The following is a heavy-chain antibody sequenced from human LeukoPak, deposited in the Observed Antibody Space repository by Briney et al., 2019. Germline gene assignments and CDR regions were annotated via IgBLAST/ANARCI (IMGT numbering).Heavy chain of an antibody. Sequence: GGSLRLSCETSGFSFSTYWMSWVRQTPGKGLEWVANIRPDGSEKYYVDSVKGRFTISRDIAKQSVFLQMTSLRVEDTAVYYCARLSAMVRGPEDIFYFEYWGLGTLVTVSS. V-gene: IGHV3-7*01. CDR1: GFSFSTYW. CDR3: ARLSAMVRGPEDIFYFEY. D-gene: IGHD3-10*01. J-gene: IGHJ4*02. CDR2: IRPDGSEK.